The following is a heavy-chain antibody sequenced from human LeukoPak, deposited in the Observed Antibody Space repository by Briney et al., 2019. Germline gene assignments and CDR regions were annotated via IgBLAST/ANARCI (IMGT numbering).Heavy chain of an antibody. J-gene: IGHJ4*02. CDR2: IYYSGST. CDR1: GGSVSSGSYY. D-gene: IGHD3-10*01. CDR3: ARGSIAPKTYYYGSGSLDYFDY. Sequence: PSETLSLTCTVSGGSVSSGSYYWSWIRQPPGKGLEWLGYIYYSGSTNYNPSLKSRVTISVDTSKNQFSLKLSSVTAADTAVYYCARGSIAPKTYYYGSGSLDYFDYWGQGTLVTASS. V-gene: IGHV4-61*01.